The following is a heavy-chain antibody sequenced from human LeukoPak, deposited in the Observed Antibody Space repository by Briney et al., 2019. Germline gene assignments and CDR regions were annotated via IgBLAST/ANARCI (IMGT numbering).Heavy chain of an antibody. CDR2: IYSGGST. V-gene: IGHV3-66*01. CDR1: GFTVSSNY. Sequence: PGGSLRLSCAASGFTVSSNYMSWVRQAPGKGLEWVSVIYSGGSTYYADSVKGRFTISRDNSKNTLYLQMNSLRAEDTAVYYCANLHLTYGYIDYFDYWGQGTLVTVSS. J-gene: IGHJ4*02. D-gene: IGHD5-18*01. CDR3: ANLHLTYGYIDYFDY.